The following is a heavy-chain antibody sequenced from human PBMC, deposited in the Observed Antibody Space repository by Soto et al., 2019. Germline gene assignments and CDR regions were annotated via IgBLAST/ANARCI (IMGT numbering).Heavy chain of an antibody. CDR2: ISSSSSYI. CDR1: GFTFSSYS. Sequence: EVQLVESGGGLVKPGGSLRLSCAASGFTFSSYSMNWVRQAPGKGLEWVSSISSSSSYIYYADSVKGRFTISRDNAKNSLYLQMNSLRAEDTAVYYCARKIYSGYHQNQDAFDIWGQGTMVTVSS. V-gene: IGHV3-21*01. J-gene: IGHJ3*02. D-gene: IGHD5-12*01. CDR3: ARKIYSGYHQNQDAFDI.